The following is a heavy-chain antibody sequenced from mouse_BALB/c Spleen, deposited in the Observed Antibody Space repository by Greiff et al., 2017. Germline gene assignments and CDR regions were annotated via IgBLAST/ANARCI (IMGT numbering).Heavy chain of an antibody. CDR1: GFTFSGFG. Sequence: DVKLVESGGGLVQPGGSRKLSCAASGFTFSGFGMHWVRQAPEKGLEWVAYISSGSSTIYYADTVKGRFTISRDNPKNTLFLQMTSLRSEDTAMYYCAREVRRAMDYWGQGTSVTVSS. J-gene: IGHJ4*01. CDR2: ISSGSSTI. CDR3: AREVRRAMDY. D-gene: IGHD2-14*01. V-gene: IGHV5-17*02.